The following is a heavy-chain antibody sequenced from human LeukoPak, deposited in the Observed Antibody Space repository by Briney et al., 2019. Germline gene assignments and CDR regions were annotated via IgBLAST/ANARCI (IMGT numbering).Heavy chain of an antibody. D-gene: IGHD1-26*01. CDR1: GGSFSGYY. CDR2: INHSGST. CDR3: ARTVGARTYYLDY. V-gene: IGHV4-34*01. Sequence: SETLSLTCAVYGGSFSGYYWSWIRQPPGKGLEWIGEINHSGSTNYNPSLKSRVTISVDTSKNQFSLKLASATAADTAVYYCARTVGARTYYLDYWGQGTPVIVSS. J-gene: IGHJ4*02.